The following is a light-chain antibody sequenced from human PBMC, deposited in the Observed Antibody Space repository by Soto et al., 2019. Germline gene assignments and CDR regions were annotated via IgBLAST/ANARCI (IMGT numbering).Light chain of an antibody. CDR2: IND. V-gene: IGLV1-44*01. Sequence: QSVLTQPPSATGTPGQRTTISCSGSSSNIGDNPVHWYQQLPGAAPKLLIYINDQRPSGVPDRFSGSKSGTSASLAISGLQPEDEADYYCAAWDDSLHALFGTGTKV. J-gene: IGLJ1*01. CDR1: SSNIGDNP. CDR3: AAWDDSLHAL.